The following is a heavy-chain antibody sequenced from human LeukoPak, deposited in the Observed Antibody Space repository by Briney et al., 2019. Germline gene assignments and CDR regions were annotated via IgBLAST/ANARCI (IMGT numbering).Heavy chain of an antibody. CDR2: INPSGGST. CDR1: GYTFTSYY. V-gene: IGHV1-46*01. Sequence: ASVKVSCKASGYTFTSYYMHWVRQAPGQGLEWMGIINPSGGSTSYAQKFQGRVTMTSDTSTSTVYMELSSLRSEDTAVYYCARDRPGTMIVVGPLDYWGQGTLVTVSS. J-gene: IGHJ4*02. CDR3: ARDRPGTMIVVGPLDY. D-gene: IGHD3-22*01.